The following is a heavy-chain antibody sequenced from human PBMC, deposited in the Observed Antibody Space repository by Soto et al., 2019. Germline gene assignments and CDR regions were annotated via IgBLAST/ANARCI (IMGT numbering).Heavy chain of an antibody. D-gene: IGHD6-13*01. J-gene: IGHJ4*02. Sequence: ASVKVSCKASGYTFTSYDINWVRQATGQRLERMGWINAGNGNTKYSQKFQGRVTITRDTSASTAYMELSSLRSEDTAVYYCARAPGGPGIAEYWGQGTLVTVSS. CDR1: GYTFTSYD. CDR2: INAGNGNT. CDR3: ARAPGGPGIAEY. V-gene: IGHV1-3*01.